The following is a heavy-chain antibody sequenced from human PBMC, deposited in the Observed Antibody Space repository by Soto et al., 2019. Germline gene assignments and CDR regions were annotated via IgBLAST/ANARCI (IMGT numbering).Heavy chain of an antibody. CDR1: GCDFTTFW. J-gene: IGHJ4*02. Sequence: PGESLKISCKGSGCDFTTFWIGWVRQVPGKGLEWMGIIYPGDSGTKYSPDFEGQVTISADRSTNTAYLQWRSLRASDTAMYYCARLGFPGAIYFDSWGLGTLVTVSS. CDR2: IYPGDSGT. V-gene: IGHV5-51*01. CDR3: ARLGFPGAIYFDS.